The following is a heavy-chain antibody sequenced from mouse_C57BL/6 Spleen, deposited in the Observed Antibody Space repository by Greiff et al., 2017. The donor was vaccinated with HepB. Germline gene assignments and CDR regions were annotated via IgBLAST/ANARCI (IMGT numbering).Heavy chain of an antibody. J-gene: IGHJ4*01. CDR1: GYTFTSYW. CDR2: IHPNSGST. D-gene: IGHD2-4*01. Sequence: QVQLQQPGAELVKPGASVKLSCKASGYTFTSYWMHWVKQRPGQGLEWIGMIHPNSGSTNYNEKFKSKATLTVDKSSSTAYMRRRSLTSEDSAVYYCEKGGYYEYDGNYAMDYWGQGTSVTVSS. V-gene: IGHV1-64*01. CDR3: EKGGYYEYDGNYAMDY.